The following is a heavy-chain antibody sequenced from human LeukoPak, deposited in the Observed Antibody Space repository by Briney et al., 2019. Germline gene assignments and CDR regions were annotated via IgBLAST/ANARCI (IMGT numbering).Heavy chain of an antibody. CDR2: ITGDGGCT. CDR3: ARVRTAYDCAFDI. V-gene: IGHV3-64*01. D-gene: IGHD5-12*01. CDR1: GFTFSTYV. Sequence: GGSLRLSCAASGFTFSTYVMQWVRQAPGKGLEYVSVITGDGGCTYYANSVKGRFTISRDNSKKTLYLQMGSLRADDMAVYYCARVRTAYDCAFDIWGQGTLVTVSS. J-gene: IGHJ3*02.